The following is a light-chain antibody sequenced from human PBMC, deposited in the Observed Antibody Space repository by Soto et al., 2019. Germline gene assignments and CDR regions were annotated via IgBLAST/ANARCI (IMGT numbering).Light chain of an antibody. CDR2: TAS. V-gene: IGKV1D-12*01. CDR1: QGISSW. CDR3: QQANSFPVT. J-gene: IGKJ5*01. Sequence: DIQMTPSPSSVSASVGDRVTITCRARQGISSWLAWYQQKPGKAPKLLIYTASSLQSGDPSRFSGRGSATDFTLTISSLQPDDLRTYYCQQANSFPVTFGQGTRLEIK.